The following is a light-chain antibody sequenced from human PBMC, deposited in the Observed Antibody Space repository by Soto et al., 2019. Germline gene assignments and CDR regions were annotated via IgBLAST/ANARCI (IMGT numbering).Light chain of an antibody. Sequence: EIVLTQSPGTLSFSPGERSALSCRASQSVRTNYLAWYQQKPGQAPRLLIYGASSRATGIPDRFSGSGSGTDFTLTISRLEPEDFVVYYCQQYGSSPTFGQGTKVDIK. CDR2: GAS. CDR1: QSVRTNY. CDR3: QQYGSSPT. V-gene: IGKV3-20*01. J-gene: IGKJ1*01.